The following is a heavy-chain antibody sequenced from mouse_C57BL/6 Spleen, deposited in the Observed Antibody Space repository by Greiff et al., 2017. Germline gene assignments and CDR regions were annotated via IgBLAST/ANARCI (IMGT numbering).Heavy chain of an antibody. Sequence: VHLVESGPGLVAPSQSLSITCTVSGFSLTSYAISWVRQPPGKGLEWLGVIWTGGGTNYNSAIKSRLSISKDNSKSQVFLKMNSLQTDDTARYYCAIDYYGSSPFAYWGQGTLVTVSA. CDR2: IWTGGGT. V-gene: IGHV2-9-1*01. D-gene: IGHD1-1*01. J-gene: IGHJ3*01. CDR3: AIDYYGSSPFAY. CDR1: GFSLTSYA.